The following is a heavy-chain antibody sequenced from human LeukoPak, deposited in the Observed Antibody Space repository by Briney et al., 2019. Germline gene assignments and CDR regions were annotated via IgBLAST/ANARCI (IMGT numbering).Heavy chain of an antibody. CDR3: ARFFGENWFDP. J-gene: IGHJ5*02. V-gene: IGHV3-11*01. CDR2: ISPSGTTK. CDR1: GFIFSDYY. Sequence: PGGSLRLSCAASGFIFSDYYMSWIRQAPEKGLERVSYISPSGTTKYYADSVKGRFTISRDNTKNSLYMQMNSLRAEDTAIYYCARFFGENWFDPWGQGTLVTVSS. D-gene: IGHD3-10*01.